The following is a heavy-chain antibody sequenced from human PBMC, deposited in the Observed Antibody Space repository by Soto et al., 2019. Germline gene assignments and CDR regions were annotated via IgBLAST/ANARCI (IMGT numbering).Heavy chain of an antibody. Sequence: SETLSLTCTVSGGSISSYYWSWIRQPPGKGLEWIGYVFDSGSTNYNPSLKSRVTLSVDTSKNQFSLKLNSVTAADTAVYYCARKYSRPYFLAYWGQGTLVPVSP. CDR3: ARKYSRPYFLAY. D-gene: IGHD2-21*01. V-gene: IGHV4-59*01. CDR2: VFDSGST. CDR1: GGSISSYY. J-gene: IGHJ4*02.